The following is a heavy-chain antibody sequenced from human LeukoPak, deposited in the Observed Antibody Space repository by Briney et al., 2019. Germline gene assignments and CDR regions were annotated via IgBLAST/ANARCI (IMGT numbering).Heavy chain of an antibody. CDR2: ISYEGDST. Sequence: GGSLRLSCAASGFIFRIYGMHWVRQAPGKGLEWVALISYEGDSTYYADSAKGRFTISRDNAKNSLYLQMNSLRDEDTAVYYCARDSLHEYGDYYDYWGQGTLVTVSS. D-gene: IGHD4-17*01. CDR1: GFIFRIYG. CDR3: ARDSLHEYGDYYDY. V-gene: IGHV3-30*03. J-gene: IGHJ4*02.